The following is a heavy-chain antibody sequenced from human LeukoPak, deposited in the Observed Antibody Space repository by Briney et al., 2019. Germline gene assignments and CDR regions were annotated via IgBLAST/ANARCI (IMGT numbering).Heavy chain of an antibody. CDR2: ISYDGSNK. V-gene: IGHV3-30*04. D-gene: IGHD3-22*01. J-gene: IGHJ4*02. CDR1: GFTVSNYA. CDR3: ARDVHYDSSGSFDY. Sequence: GGSLRLSCAASGFTVSNYAMDWVRQARGKGLEWVAVISYDGSNKYDADSVKGRFTISRDNSKNTLYLQMNSLRAEDTAVYYCARDVHYDSSGSFDYWGQGTLVSVSS.